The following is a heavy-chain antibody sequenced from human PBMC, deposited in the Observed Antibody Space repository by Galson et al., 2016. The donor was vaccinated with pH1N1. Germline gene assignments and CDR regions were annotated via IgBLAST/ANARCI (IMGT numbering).Heavy chain of an antibody. CDR2: ISGGGGST. CDR3: VKYDSSGYYYGRLAN. D-gene: IGHD3-22*01. J-gene: IGHJ4*02. CDR1: GFIFSNFA. Sequence: SLRLSCAASGFIFSNFAISWVRQAPGKGLEWISAISGGGGSTYYADSAKGRVTISRDNAKSTLFLQMESLSADDTAVYYCVKYDSSGYYYGRLANWGQGTLVTVSS. V-gene: IGHV3-23*01.